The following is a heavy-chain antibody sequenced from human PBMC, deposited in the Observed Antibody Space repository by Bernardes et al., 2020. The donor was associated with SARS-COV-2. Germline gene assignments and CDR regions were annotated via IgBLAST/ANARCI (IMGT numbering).Heavy chain of an antibody. J-gene: IGHJ5*02. CDR3: AKAPYTYSSSWFDP. CDR1: GFTVSRYA. D-gene: IGHD6-13*01. Sequence: GCLSPSRAASGFTVSRYAMSWVRPAPGKGREWVSAMSGSGGSTYYADSVKGRFTISRDNSKNTLYLQMNSLRAEDTAVYYCAKAPYTYSSSWFDPWGQGTLVTVSS. V-gene: IGHV3-23*01. CDR2: MSGSGGST.